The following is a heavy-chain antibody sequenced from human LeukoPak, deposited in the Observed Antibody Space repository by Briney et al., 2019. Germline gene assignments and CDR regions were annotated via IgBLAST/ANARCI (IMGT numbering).Heavy chain of an antibody. Sequence: PSETLSLTCAVSGGSISSSNWWSWVRQPPGKGLEWIGEIYHSGSTNYNPSLKSRVTISVDKSKNQFSLKLSSVTAADTAVYYCAKTLFDCSGGSCYEAYFDDWGQGTLVTVSS. CDR2: IYHSGST. CDR1: GGSISSSNW. CDR3: AKTLFDCSGGSCYEAYFDD. V-gene: IGHV4-4*02. J-gene: IGHJ4*02. D-gene: IGHD2-15*01.